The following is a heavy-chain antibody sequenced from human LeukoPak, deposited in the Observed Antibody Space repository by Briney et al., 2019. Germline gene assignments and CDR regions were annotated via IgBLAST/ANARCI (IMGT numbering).Heavy chain of an antibody. D-gene: IGHD3-10*01. CDR2: ISSSGSTI. J-gene: IGHJ4*02. CDR3: ATRTYYYGSGSVD. Sequence: PGGSLRLSCAASGFTFSSYEMNWVRQAPGKGLEWVSYISSSGSTIYYADSVKGRFTISRDNAKNSLYLQMNSLRAEDTAVYYCATRTYYYGSGSVDWGQGTLVTVSS. V-gene: IGHV3-48*03. CDR1: GFTFSSYE.